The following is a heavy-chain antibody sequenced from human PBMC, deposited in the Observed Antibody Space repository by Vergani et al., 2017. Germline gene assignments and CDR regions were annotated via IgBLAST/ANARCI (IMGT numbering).Heavy chain of an antibody. CDR1: GGSFTSYH. V-gene: IGHV4-34*01. J-gene: IGHJ6*02. Sequence: QVQLQQWGGGLLKPSETLSLTCVVNGGSFTSYHWTWIRQSPGEGREWVGDIDHTGRPDYNPSLKSRHPMSLDKSRNPFSLTLNSVTATDTAIYFCARVNTESNGHLYYYYDMDVWRQRTAVTVS. CDR2: IDHTGRP. D-gene: IGHD2-8*01. CDR3: ARVNTESNGHLYYYYDMDV.